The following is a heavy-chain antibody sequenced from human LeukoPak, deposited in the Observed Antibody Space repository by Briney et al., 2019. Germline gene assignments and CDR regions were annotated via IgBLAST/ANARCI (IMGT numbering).Heavy chain of an antibody. CDR1: GFTFSDYY. Sequence: PGGSLRLSCAASGFTFSDYYMSWIRQAPGKGLEWVSYIRSSGSTIYYADSVKGRFTIPRDNAKNSLYLQMNSLRTEDTAVYYCANPTVTNGDYWGQGTLVTVSS. CDR2: IRSSGSTI. V-gene: IGHV3-11*01. J-gene: IGHJ4*02. D-gene: IGHD4-17*01. CDR3: ANPTVTNGDY.